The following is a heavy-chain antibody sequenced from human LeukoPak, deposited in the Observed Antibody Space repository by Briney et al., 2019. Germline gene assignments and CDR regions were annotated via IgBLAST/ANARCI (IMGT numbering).Heavy chain of an antibody. CDR2: INPKSGDA. Sequence: ASVKVSCKAPGSTFSDYHINWVRQASGQGPEWMGWINPKSGDAKYGQAFQGRVTMTRDTSISTAYMELNRLRFDDTAMYYCARGEYSNGYPYRLDSWGQGTLVTVSS. CDR3: ARGEYSNGYPYRLDS. D-gene: IGHD3-16*01. J-gene: IGHJ4*02. CDR1: GSTFSDYH. V-gene: IGHV1-2*02.